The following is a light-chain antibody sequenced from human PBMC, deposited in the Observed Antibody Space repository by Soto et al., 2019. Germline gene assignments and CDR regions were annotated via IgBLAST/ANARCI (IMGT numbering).Light chain of an antibody. CDR2: DDS. CDR1: NIGSES. CDR3: QVWYSSTDLYV. V-gene: IGLV3-21*02. Sequence: SYELTQPPSVSVAPGQTARITCGGNNIGSESVHWYQQRPGRAPVLVVYDDSDRPSGIPERFSGSNSANTATLTISRVEAGDEADYYCQVWYSSTDLYVFGSGTKV. J-gene: IGLJ1*01.